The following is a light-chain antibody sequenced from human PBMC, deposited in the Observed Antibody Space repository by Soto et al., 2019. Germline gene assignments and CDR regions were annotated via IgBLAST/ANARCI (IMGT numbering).Light chain of an antibody. CDR3: CSSAGGRNFVV. J-gene: IGLJ3*02. Sequence: QSALSQPASVSGSPGQSVTISCTGTSSDIGSYNLVSWYHHHPGQAPKLVIYEVNKRPSVDSNRFSGSKSGNTASLTIAGLQPEDEGEYYCCSSAGGRNFVVFGGVTKLTVL. CDR1: SSDIGSYNL. CDR2: EVN. V-gene: IGLV2-23*02.